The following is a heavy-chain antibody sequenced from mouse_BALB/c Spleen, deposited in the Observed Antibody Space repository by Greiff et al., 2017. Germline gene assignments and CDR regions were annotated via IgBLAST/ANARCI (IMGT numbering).Heavy chain of an antibody. V-gene: IGHV3-8*02. J-gene: IGHJ3*01. CDR3: ASRIYYDYSFAY. CDR2: ISYSGST. Sequence: VQLKESGPSLVKPSQTLSLTCSVTGDSITSCYWNWIRKFPGNKLEYMGYISYSGSTYYNPSLKSRISITRDTSKNQYYLQLNSVTTEDTATYYCASRIYYDYSFAYWGQGTLVTVSA. D-gene: IGHD2-4*01. CDR1: GDSITSCY.